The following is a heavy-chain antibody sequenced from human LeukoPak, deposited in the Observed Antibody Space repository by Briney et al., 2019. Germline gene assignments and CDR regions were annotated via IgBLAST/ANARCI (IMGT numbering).Heavy chain of an antibody. V-gene: IGHV4-39*01. CDR2: GYYSGST. CDR3: ARRSYCSGTSCYFFDY. J-gene: IGHJ4*02. D-gene: IGHD2-2*01. Sequence: SETLSLTCSVSGGSISSSTYYWGWIRQPPGKGLEWIGSGYYSGSTYYNPSFKSRVTISVDTSKNQFSLKLSSVSATDTAVYYCARRSYCSGTSCYFFDYWGQGTLVTVSS. CDR1: GGSISSSTYY.